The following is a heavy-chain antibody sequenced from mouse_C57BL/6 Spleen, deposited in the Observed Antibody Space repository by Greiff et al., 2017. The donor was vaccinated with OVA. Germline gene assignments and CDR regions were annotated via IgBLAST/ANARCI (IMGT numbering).Heavy chain of an antibody. CDR2: IYPGDGDT. D-gene: IGHD1-1*01. J-gene: IGHJ1*03. V-gene: IGHV1-82*01. Sequence: QVQLQQSGPELVKPGASVKISCKASGYAFSSSWMNWVKQRPGKGLEWIGRIYPGDGDTNYNGKFKGKATLTADKSSSTAYTQRSSLTSEDSAVYFCARGAFITTVVATHWYFDVWGTGTTVTVSS. CDR3: ARGAFITTVVATHWYFDV. CDR1: GYAFSSSW.